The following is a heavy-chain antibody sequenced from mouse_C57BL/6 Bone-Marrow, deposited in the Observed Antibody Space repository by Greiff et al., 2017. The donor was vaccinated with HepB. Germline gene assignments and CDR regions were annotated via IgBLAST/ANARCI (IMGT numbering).Heavy chain of an antibody. V-gene: IGHV14-4*01. Sequence: EVQLQQSGAELVRPGASVKLSCTASGFNIKDDYMHWVKQRPEQGLEWIGWIDPENGDTEYASKFQGKATITADTSSNTAYLQLSSLTSEDSAVYYCARGRGTRYFDVWGTGTTVTVSS. CDR2: IDPENGDT. CDR1: GFNIKDDY. CDR3: ARGRGTRYFDV. D-gene: IGHD3-3*01. J-gene: IGHJ1*03.